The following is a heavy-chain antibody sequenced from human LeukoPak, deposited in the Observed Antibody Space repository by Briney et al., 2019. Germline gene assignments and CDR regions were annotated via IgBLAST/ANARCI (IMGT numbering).Heavy chain of an antibody. V-gene: IGHV3-21*01. Sequence: GGSLRLSCAASGFTFSSYSMNWVRQAPGKGLEWFSAISSSSSYIYYADSVKGRFTISRENAKNSLYLQMNSLSAEDTDVYYCARDGESLWYGDYWGQGTLVSVS. CDR3: ARDGESLWYGDY. J-gene: IGHJ4*02. D-gene: IGHD3-10*01. CDR1: GFTFSSYS. CDR2: ISSSSSYI.